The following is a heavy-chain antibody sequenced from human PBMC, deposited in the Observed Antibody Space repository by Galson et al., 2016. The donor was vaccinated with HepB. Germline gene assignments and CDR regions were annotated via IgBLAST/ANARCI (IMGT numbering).Heavy chain of an antibody. J-gene: IGHJ3*02. CDR2: ISSRSGAT. CDR3: ATRLI. CDR1: GFTFSTHT. Sequence: SLRLSCAASGFTFSTHTTSWVRQAPGKGLEWVSYISSRSGATYYADSVKGRFAISRDNAKNSLYLQMNSLRDEDTAVYYCATRLIRGQGTMVTVSS. V-gene: IGHV3-48*02.